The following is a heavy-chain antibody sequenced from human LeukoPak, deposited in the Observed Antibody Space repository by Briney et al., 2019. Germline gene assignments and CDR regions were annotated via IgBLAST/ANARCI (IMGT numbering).Heavy chain of an antibody. CDR2: INHSGST. Sequence: PSETLSLTCAVYGGSFSGYYWSWLRQPPGKGLEWVGEINHSGSTNYNPSLKSRVTISVDTSKNQFSLKLSSVTAADTAVYYCARPRIAARLGNWFDPWGQGTLVTVSS. CDR3: ARPRIAARLGNWFDP. V-gene: IGHV4-34*01. CDR1: GGSFSGYY. J-gene: IGHJ5*02. D-gene: IGHD6-6*01.